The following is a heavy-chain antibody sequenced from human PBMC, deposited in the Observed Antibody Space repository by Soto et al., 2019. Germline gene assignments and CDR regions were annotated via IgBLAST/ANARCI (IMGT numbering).Heavy chain of an antibody. V-gene: IGHV3-23*01. J-gene: IGHJ4*02. D-gene: IGHD2-2*01. CDR1: AFTFNNYV. CDR2: ISANGKGI. Sequence: GGSLTLSRTASAFTFNNYVLSWARQAPGKGLEWVSAISANGKGIYYAEYVKGRFIISGDKSKNTVFLYMDSLKAEETAVYYCVKDRDYHRDQFHYWGQGTLVTVS. CDR3: VKDRDYHRDQFHY.